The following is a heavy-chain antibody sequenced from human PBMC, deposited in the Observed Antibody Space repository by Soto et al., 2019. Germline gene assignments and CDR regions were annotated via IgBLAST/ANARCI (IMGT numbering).Heavy chain of an antibody. CDR2: INPNSGDT. Sequence: ASVEVSCEESGYSLDDYYLQWVRQSHRKGLEWMGWINPNSGDTYFAQKFQGRVTMTWDTSISTAYMELSRLISDDTAVYFCARGPPPYDSSTYLYSCFSGMGVWGQGTTVTVS. V-gene: IGHV1-2*02. CDR3: ARGPPPYDSSTYLYSCFSGMGV. CDR1: GYSLDDYY. D-gene: IGHD3-22*01. J-gene: IGHJ6*02.